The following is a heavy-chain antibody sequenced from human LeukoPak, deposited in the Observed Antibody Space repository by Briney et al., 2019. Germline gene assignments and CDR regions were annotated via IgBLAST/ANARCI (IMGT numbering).Heavy chain of an antibody. V-gene: IGHV4-34*01. CDR3: ARGRIVVVPAANRIYYYGMDV. CDR2: INHSGST. Sequence: SETLPLTCAVYGGSFSGYYWSWIRQPPGKGLEWIGEINHSGSTNYNPSLKSRVTISVDTSKNQFSLKLSSVTAADTAVYYCARGRIVVVPAANRIYYYGMDVWGQGTTVTVSS. J-gene: IGHJ6*02. CDR1: GGSFSGYY. D-gene: IGHD2-2*01.